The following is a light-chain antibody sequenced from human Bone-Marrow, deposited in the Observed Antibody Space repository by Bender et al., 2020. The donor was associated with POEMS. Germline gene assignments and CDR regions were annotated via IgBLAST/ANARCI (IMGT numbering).Light chain of an antibody. V-gene: IGLV2-11*01. CDR2: DVT. J-gene: IGLJ2*01. CDR3: SSAAGGNKFV. CDR1: NSDVGRYDY. Sequence: QSALTQPRSVSGSPGQSVTISCTGSNSDVGRYDYVSWYQQHPGKAPKLMIFDVTQRPSGVPDRFSGSKSDNTASLTVSGLQAEDEADYYCSSAAGGNKFVFGGGTKLTVL.